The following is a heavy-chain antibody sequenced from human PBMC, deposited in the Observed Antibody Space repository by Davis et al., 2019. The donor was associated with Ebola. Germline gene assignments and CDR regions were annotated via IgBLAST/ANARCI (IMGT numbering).Heavy chain of an antibody. CDR3: ARVPSIHYYGMDV. CDR2: ISVYNGDT. Sequence: ASVKVSCKASGYTFTNYAISWVRQAPGQGLEWMGWISVYNGDTNYAQKFQGRVTMTTDTSTSTAYMEMGSLRSDDTAVYYCARVPSIHYYGMDVWGQGTTVTVSS. V-gene: IGHV1-18*01. CDR1: GYTFTNYA. J-gene: IGHJ6*02.